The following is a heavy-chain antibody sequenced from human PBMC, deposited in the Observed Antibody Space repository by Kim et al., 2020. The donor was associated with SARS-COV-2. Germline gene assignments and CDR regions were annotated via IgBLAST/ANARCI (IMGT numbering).Heavy chain of an antibody. Sequence: SETLSLTCTVSGGSISSSSYYWGWIRQPPGKGLEWIGSIYYSGSTYYNPSLKSRVTISVDTSKNQFSLKLSSVTAADTAVYYCARRAWDYYDSSGYPVDYWGQGTLVTVSS. J-gene: IGHJ4*02. CDR3: ARRAWDYYDSSGYPVDY. CDR2: IYYSGST. CDR1: GGSISSSSYY. V-gene: IGHV4-39*01. D-gene: IGHD3-22*01.